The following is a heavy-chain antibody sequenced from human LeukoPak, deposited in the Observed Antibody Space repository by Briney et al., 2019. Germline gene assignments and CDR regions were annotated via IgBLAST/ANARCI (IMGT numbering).Heavy chain of an antibody. J-gene: IGHJ4*02. CDR2: ISDSGGTT. Sequence: GGSLRLSCAASGFTFDDYGMSWVRQAPGKGLEWVSGISDSGGTTDYADSVKGRFAISRDNSNNTLYLQMNSLRAEDTAVYYCAKARSGSSSSCYNYWGQGTLVTVSS. CDR1: GFTFDDYG. D-gene: IGHD2-2*02. V-gene: IGHV3-23*01. CDR3: AKARSGSSSSCYNY.